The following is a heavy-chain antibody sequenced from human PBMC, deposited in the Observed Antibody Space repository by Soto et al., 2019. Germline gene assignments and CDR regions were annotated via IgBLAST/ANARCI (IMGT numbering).Heavy chain of an antibody. J-gene: IGHJ3*02. CDR2: IWYDGSNK. D-gene: IGHD2-2*01. V-gene: IGHV3-33*06. Sequence: SLRLSCAASGFTFSSYGMHWVRQAPGKGLEWVAVIWYDGSNKYYADSVKGRFTISRDNSKNTLYLQMNSLRAEDTAVYYCANTPTYARSSLGPFDIWAQGKSDPVSS. CDR1: GFTFSSYG. CDR3: ANTPTYARSSLGPFDI.